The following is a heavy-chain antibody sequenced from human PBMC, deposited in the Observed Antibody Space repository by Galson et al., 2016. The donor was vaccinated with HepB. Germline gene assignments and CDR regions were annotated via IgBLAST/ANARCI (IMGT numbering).Heavy chain of an antibody. J-gene: IGHJ6*02. CDR1: GFTFSRYD. CDR3: ARDGGGTGGYYYYAMDV. D-gene: IGHD1-14*01. Sequence: SLRLSCAASGFTFSRYDMHWVRQATGKGLEWVSAIGTAGETYYPGSVKGRFTISRENAKNSLYLQMNSLRDDDTAVYYCARDGGGTGGYYYYAMDVWGQGTTVTVSS. CDR2: IGTAGET. V-gene: IGHV3-13*01.